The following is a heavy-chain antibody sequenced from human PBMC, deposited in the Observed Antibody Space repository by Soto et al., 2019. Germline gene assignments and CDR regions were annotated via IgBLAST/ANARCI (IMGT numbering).Heavy chain of an antibody. V-gene: IGHV4-59*01. CDR2: IYYSGST. CDR1: GGSISSYY. CDR3: ARVDGDYAFWSGSYYGGMDV. Sequence: QVQLQESGPGLVKPSETLSLTCTVSGGSISSYYWSWIRQPPGKGLEWIGYIYYSGSTNYNPSLKSLVTISVDTSKNQFSLKLSSVTAADTAVYYCARVDGDYAFWSGSYYGGMDVWGQGTTVTVSS. J-gene: IGHJ6*02. D-gene: IGHD3-3*01.